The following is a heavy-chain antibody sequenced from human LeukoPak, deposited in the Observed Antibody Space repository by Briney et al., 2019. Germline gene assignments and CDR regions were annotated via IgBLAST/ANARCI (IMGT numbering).Heavy chain of an antibody. D-gene: IGHD1-1*01. CDR3: ARSWVPPFDI. Sequence: GGSLRLSCAASGFTFSDYYMSWIRQAPGKGLAWVSYISSGSGSTIYYADSVKGRLTISRDNAKNSLYLQMNSLRAEDTAVYYCARSWVPPFDIWGQGTMVTVSS. CDR2: ISSGSGSTI. CDR1: GFTFSDYY. J-gene: IGHJ3*02. V-gene: IGHV3-11*04.